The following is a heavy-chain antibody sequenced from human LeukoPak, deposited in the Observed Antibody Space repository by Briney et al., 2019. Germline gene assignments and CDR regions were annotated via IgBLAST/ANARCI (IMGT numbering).Heavy chain of an antibody. D-gene: IGHD3-22*01. V-gene: IGHV4-39*01. Sequence: SETLSLTCTVSGGSISSSSYYWGWIRQPPGKGLEWIGSIYYSGSTYYKQSLKSRVTISVDTSKNQFSLKLSSVTAADTAVYYCARHRGYYYDSSGYITPFDYWGQGILVTVSS. CDR1: GGSISSSSYY. CDR3: ARHRGYYYDSSGYITPFDY. J-gene: IGHJ4*02. CDR2: IYYSGST.